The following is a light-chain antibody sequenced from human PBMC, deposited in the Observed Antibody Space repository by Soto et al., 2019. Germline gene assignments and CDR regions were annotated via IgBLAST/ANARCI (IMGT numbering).Light chain of an antibody. CDR2: DVS. J-gene: IGLJ2*01. Sequence: QSALTQPASVSGSPGQSITISCTGPSSDVGGYNYVSWYQQHPGKAPKLMIYDVSNRPSGVSNRFSGSKSGNTASLTISGLQAEDEADYYCSSYTSRRVVFGGGTQLTVL. CDR1: SSDVGGYNY. CDR3: SSYTSRRVV. V-gene: IGLV2-14*01.